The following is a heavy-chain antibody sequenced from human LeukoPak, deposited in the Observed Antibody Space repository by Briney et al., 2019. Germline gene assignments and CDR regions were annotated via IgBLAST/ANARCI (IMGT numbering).Heavy chain of an antibody. CDR2: INHSGST. CDR3: ARGPGIAAAGLPRGVDY. D-gene: IGHD6-13*01. CDR1: GGSISSSSYY. J-gene: IGHJ4*02. Sequence: SETLSLTCTVSGGSISSSSYYWGWIRQPPGKGLEWIGEINHSGSTNYNPSLKSRVTISVDTSKNQFSLKLSSVTAADTAVYYCARGPGIAAAGLPRGVDYWGQGTLVTVSS. V-gene: IGHV4-39*07.